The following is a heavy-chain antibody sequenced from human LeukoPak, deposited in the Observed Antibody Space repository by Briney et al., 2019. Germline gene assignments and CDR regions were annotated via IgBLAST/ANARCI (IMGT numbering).Heavy chain of an antibody. D-gene: IGHD1-26*01. CDR1: GYSFSSYW. CDR3: ARQAPIVGSTGGPTDY. CDR2: IYPGDSDT. Sequence: GESLKISCKGSGYSFSSYWIGWVRQMPGKGLEWMGIIYPGDSDTRYSPSFQGQVTISADKSISTAYLQWSSLKASDTAPYYCARQAPIVGSTGGPTDYWGQGTLVTVSS. V-gene: IGHV5-51*01. J-gene: IGHJ4*02.